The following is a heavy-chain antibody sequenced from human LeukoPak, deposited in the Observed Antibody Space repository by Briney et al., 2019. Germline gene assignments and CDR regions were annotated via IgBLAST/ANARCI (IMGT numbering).Heavy chain of an antibody. CDR3: ARDRSGGITGTPYYFDY. D-gene: IGHD1-20*01. CDR1: GGTFSSYA. V-gene: IGHV1-69*05. CDR2: IIPIFGTA. Sequence: SVKVSCKASGGTFSSYAISWVRQAPGQGLEWMGGIIPIFGTANYAQKFQGRVTITTDESTGTAYMELSSLRSEDTAVYYCARDRSGGITGTPYYFDYWGQGTLVTVSS. J-gene: IGHJ4*02.